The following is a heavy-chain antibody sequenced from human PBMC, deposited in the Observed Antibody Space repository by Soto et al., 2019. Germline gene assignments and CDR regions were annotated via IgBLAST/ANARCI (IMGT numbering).Heavy chain of an antibody. D-gene: IGHD4-4*01. CDR2: ITSSGGTT. J-gene: IGHJ6*02. Sequence: EVQLLESGGGLVQPGGSLRLSCAASDSTFDNYAMNWVRQAPGKGLKWVSAITSSGGTTYYTDSVKGRFTISRDNSKNTLFLQMNSLRAEDTAVYYCAKVRSNYYYYYAMDVWGQGTTVTVSS. V-gene: IGHV3-23*01. CDR1: DSTFDNYA. CDR3: AKVRSNYYYYYAMDV.